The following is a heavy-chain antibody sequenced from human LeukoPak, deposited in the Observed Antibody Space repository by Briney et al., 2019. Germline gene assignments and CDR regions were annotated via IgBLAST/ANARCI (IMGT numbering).Heavy chain of an antibody. J-gene: IGHJ3*02. Sequence: SETLSLTCTVSGGSISSSSYYWGWIRQSPGKGLEWIGSIYYSGNIYYNPSLKSRVTISVDTSKNQFSLNLRSVTAADTAVYYCATTTSGGDAFDIWGQGTMVTVSS. CDR2: IYYSGNI. D-gene: IGHD1-26*01. CDR3: ATTTSGGDAFDI. V-gene: IGHV4-39*07. CDR1: GGSISSSSYY.